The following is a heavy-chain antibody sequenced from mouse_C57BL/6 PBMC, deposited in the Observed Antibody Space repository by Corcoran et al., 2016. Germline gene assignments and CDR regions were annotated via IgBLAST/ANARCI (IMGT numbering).Heavy chain of an antibody. D-gene: IGHD1-1*01. CDR2: INTYSGVP. Sequence: QIQLVQSGPELKKQGETVKMSCKAAGYTFTTYGMSWVKQAPGKGLKWMGWINTYSGVPTYADDFKGRFAFSLETSASTAYLQINNLKNEDTATYFCARKAHFIFDYWGQGTTLTVSS. CDR1: GYTFTTYG. CDR3: ARKAHFIFDY. J-gene: IGHJ2*01. V-gene: IGHV9-3*01.